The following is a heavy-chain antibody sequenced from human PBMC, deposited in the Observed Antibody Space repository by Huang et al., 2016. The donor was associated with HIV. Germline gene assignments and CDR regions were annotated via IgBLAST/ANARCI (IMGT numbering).Heavy chain of an antibody. V-gene: IGHV5-51*01. CDR1: GYKFTSYW. CDR2: IYPSASDV. Sequence: EVQLVQSGMEVKKPGESLRISCRASGYKFTSYWIAWVRQRFGKGLEFMGFIYPSASDVQYSPSFARQFIISVDKSMSPAYLQWGSLTAPDTATYYCARLTVSSDFWSSSYRNYWYVDTWGRGTLVSV. D-gene: IGHD3-3*01. J-gene: IGHJ2*01. CDR3: ARLTVSSDFWSSSYRNYWYVDT.